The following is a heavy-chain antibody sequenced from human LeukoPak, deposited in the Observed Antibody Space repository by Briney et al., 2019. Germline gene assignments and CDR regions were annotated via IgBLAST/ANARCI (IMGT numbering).Heavy chain of an antibody. CDR2: IIPSLDTA. Sequence: SVKVSCKASGGIFSSYGISWVRQAPGQGLEWMGGIIPSLDTANYAQKFQDRVTITTDESTSTAYMELSSLRSEDTAVYYCARNQGQWLLRNFYYYYMGVWGKGTTVTVSS. D-gene: IGHD6-19*01. J-gene: IGHJ6*03. CDR3: ARNQGQWLLRNFYYYYMGV. V-gene: IGHV1-69*05. CDR1: GGIFSSYG.